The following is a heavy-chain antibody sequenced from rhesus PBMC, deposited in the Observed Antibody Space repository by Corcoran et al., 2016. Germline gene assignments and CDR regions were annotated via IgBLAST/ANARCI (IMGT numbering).Heavy chain of an antibody. D-gene: IGHD1-44*02. Sequence: QVQLEESGPGLVKPSETLSLTCAVSGGSISGYYWNWIRQPPGKGLGWIGHIGGNSASTEYNPSLKSRVTMSTDTSKTQLSLRLSSVTGADTAVYYCATGGRSGLDVWGRGVLVTVSS. CDR2: IGGNSAST. CDR3: ATGGRSGLDV. CDR1: GGSISGYY. V-gene: IGHV4-165*02. J-gene: IGHJ5-2*02.